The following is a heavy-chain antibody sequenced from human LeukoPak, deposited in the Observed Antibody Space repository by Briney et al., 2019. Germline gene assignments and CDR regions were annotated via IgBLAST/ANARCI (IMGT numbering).Heavy chain of an antibody. CDR3: AREVIVGAPSDFDY. CDR2: INSDGSGT. Sequence: GGSLRLSCAASGFTFSNAWMSWVRQAPGKGLVWVSRINSDGSGTTYADSVKGRFTISRDNAKNTLYLQMNSLRAEDTAVYYCAREVIVGAPSDFDYWGQGTLVTVSS. D-gene: IGHD1-26*01. J-gene: IGHJ4*02. CDR1: GFTFSNAW. V-gene: IGHV3-74*01.